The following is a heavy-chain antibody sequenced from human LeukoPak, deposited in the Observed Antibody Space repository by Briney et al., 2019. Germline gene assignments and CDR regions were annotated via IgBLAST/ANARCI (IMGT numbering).Heavy chain of an antibody. CDR1: GFTFSNFA. Sequence: GGSLRLSCAASGFTFSNFAMTWVRQAPGKGLEWVSVISTSGTYYAESVKGRFTISRDNSKNTLYLQMNSLRAEDTAVYYCAKDRNSSSWYGDNWFDPWGQGTLVTVSS. D-gene: IGHD6-13*01. CDR2: ISTSGT. J-gene: IGHJ5*02. V-gene: IGHV3-23*01. CDR3: AKDRNSSSWYGDNWFDP.